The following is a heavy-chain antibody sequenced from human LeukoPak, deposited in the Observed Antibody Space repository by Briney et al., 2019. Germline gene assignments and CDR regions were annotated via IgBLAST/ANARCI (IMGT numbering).Heavy chain of an antibody. CDR1: GFTVSSNY. J-gene: IGHJ3*02. CDR2: IYSGGST. V-gene: IGHV3-53*01. CDR3: ARKWDATEDAFDI. Sequence: GGSLRLSCAASGFTVSSNYMSWVRQAPGKGLEWVSVIYSGGSTYYADSVKGRFTISRDNAKNSLYLQMNSLRAEDTAVYYCARKWDATEDAFDIWGQGTMVTVSS. D-gene: IGHD1-26*01.